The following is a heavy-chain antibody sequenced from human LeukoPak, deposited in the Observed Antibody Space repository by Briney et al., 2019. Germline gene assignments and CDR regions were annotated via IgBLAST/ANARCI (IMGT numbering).Heavy chain of an antibody. D-gene: IGHD3-9*01. V-gene: IGHV4-39*01. CDR2: IYYSGST. J-gene: IGHJ5*02. Sequence: PSETLSLTCTVSGGSISSSSYYWGWIRQPPGKGLEWIGSIYYSGSTYYNPSLKSGVTISVDTSKNQFSLKLSSVTAADTAVYYCASNTRVLRYFDWFPDWFDPWGQGTLVTVSS. CDR1: GGSISSSSYY. CDR3: ASNTRVLRYFDWFPDWFDP.